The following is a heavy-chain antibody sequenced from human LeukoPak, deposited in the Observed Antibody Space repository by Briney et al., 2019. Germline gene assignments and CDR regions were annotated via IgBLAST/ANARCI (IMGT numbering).Heavy chain of an antibody. V-gene: IGHV4-34*01. CDR2: INHSGST. CDR1: GGSFSGYY. J-gene: IGHJ3*02. CDR3: ARSTAMAAFDI. D-gene: IGHD5-18*01. Sequence: SETLSLTCAVYGGSFSGYYWSWIRQPPGKGREWIGEINHSGSTNYNPSLKSRVTISVDTSKNQFSLKLSSVTAADTAVYYCARSTAMAAFDIWGQGTMVTVSS.